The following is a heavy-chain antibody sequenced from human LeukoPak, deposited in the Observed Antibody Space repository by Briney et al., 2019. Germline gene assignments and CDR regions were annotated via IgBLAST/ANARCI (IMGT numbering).Heavy chain of an antibody. D-gene: IGHD2-2*02. J-gene: IGHJ6*03. CDR2: ISYDGSNK. V-gene: IGHV3-30*03. CDR3: AREGIVVVPAAIGPSGGYYYYMDV. CDR1: GFTFSSYG. Sequence: GGSLRLSCAASGFTFSSYGMHWVRQAPGKGLEWVAVISYDGSNKYYADSVKGRFTISRDNSKNTVYLQMNSLRAEDTAVYYCAREGIVVVPAAIGPSGGYYYYMDVWGKGTTVTVSS.